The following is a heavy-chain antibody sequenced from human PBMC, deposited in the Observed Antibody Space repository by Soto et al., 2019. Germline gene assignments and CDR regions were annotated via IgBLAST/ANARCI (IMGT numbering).Heavy chain of an antibody. Sequence: PGGSLRLSCAASKFTFSSYGMHWVRQAPGKGLEWVAVISSEGSTKYYDDSVKGRFTISRDNSKNTLYLQMNSLRAEDTAVYYCAKGYVGYYYGYWGQGTMLTVSS. CDR1: KFTFSSYG. CDR2: ISSEGSTK. J-gene: IGHJ4*02. V-gene: IGHV3-30*18. CDR3: AKGYVGYYYGY. D-gene: IGHD3-10*01.